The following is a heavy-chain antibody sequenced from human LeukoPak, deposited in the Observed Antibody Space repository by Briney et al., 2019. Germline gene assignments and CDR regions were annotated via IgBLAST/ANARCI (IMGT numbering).Heavy chain of an antibody. CDR1: GYTFTSYY. Sequence: ASVTVSCKASGYTFTSYYMHWVRQAPGQGLEWMGIINPSGGSTSYAQKFQGRVTMTRDMSTSTAYMEVSSLRSEDTAVYYCARDTRDGSSSNFYFDFWAQGTLVTVSS. J-gene: IGHJ4*02. V-gene: IGHV1-46*01. CDR3: ARDTRDGSSSNFYFDF. D-gene: IGHD5-24*01. CDR2: INPSGGST.